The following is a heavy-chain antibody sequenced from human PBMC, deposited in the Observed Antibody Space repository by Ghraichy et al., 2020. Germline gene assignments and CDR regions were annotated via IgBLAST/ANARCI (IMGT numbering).Heavy chain of an antibody. CDR2: IGTASDT. CDR1: GFTFSSYD. Sequence: GGSLRLSCAASGFTFSSYDMHWVRQAPGKGLEWVSGIGTASDTFYPGSVKGRFTISRDNAENSLYLQMNSLRAGDTAVYYCARGMVVAPYYMTVWGKGTTVTVSS. CDR3: ARGMVVAPYYMTV. V-gene: IGHV3-13*01. D-gene: IGHD2-2*01. J-gene: IGHJ6*03.